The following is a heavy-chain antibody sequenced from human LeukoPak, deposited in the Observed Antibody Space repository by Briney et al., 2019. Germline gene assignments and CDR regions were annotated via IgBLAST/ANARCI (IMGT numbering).Heavy chain of an antibody. CDR3: ARTGSGMVRGELDY. CDR2: ITAGGST. J-gene: IGHJ4*02. Sequence: GGSLRLSCAASGFSFSNYAMNWVRQAPGKGLEWVSAITAGGSTYYADPVKGRFTISRDNSKNTLYLQMNSLRAEDTAVYYCARTGSGMVRGELDYWGQGTLVTVSS. V-gene: IGHV3-23*01. D-gene: IGHD3-10*01. CDR1: GFSFSNYA.